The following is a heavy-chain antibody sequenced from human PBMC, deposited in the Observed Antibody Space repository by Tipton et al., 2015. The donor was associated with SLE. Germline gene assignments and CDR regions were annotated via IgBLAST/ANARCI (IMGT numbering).Heavy chain of an antibody. CDR1: GGSISSHY. Sequence: TLSLTCTVSGGSISSHYWSWIRQPPGKGLEWIGYIYYSGSTYYNPSLKSRVTISVDTSKNQFSLKLSSVTAADTAVYYCARARGRYSYGYDAFDIWGQGTMVTVSS. V-gene: IGHV4-59*08. D-gene: IGHD5-18*01. CDR2: IYYSGST. CDR3: ARARGRYSYGYDAFDI. J-gene: IGHJ3*02.